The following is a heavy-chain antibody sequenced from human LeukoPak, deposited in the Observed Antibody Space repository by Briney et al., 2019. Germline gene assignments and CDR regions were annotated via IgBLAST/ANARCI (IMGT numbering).Heavy chain of an antibody. CDR3: VKDPRDTYGTNWFVS. Sequence: GGSLRLSCVASGFSFGNYAMSWVRQAPGKGLQWVSQISGTGGATWYAGFARDRFTISRDNSKKTLYLQMSGLRVEDTAMYYCVKDPRDTYGTNWFVSWGQGTLLIVSA. CDR1: GFSFGNYA. V-gene: IGHV3-23*01. D-gene: IGHD2-21*01. CDR2: ISGTGGAT. J-gene: IGHJ5*01.